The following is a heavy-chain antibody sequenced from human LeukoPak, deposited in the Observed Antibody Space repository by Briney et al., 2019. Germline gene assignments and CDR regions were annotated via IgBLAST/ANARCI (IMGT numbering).Heavy chain of an antibody. CDR3: AKSSGFQPYGTDV. D-gene: IGHD2-15*01. Sequence: SVKGRFTISRDNSKYTLYLQINSLRAEDTAVYYCAKSSGFQPYGTDVWGQGTTVTVSS. V-gene: IGHV3-30*02. J-gene: IGHJ6*02.